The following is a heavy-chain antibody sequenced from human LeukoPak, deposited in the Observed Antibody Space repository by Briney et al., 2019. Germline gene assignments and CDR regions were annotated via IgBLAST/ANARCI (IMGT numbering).Heavy chain of an antibody. CDR2: ISVYNGDT. J-gene: IGHJ6*02. CDR3: ARRLDSGYFYALDV. CDR1: GYTFINYG. Sequence: PVASVRVSCKASGYTFINYGISWVRQAPGQGLEWMGWISVYNGDTNYEQKFQGRVTMTRDTSTSTVYMELSSLTSDDTAVYFCARRLDSGYFYALDVWGQGTTVTVSS. D-gene: IGHD3-9*01. V-gene: IGHV1-18*01.